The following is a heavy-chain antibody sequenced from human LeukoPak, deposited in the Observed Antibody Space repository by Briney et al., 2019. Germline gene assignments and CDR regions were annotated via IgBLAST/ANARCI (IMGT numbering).Heavy chain of an antibody. CDR1: GYSISSGYY. D-gene: IGHD5-12*01. Sequence: SETLSLTCTVSGYSISSGYYWGWIRQPPGKGLEWIGSIYHSGSTYYNPSLKSRVTISVDTSKNQFSLKLSSVTAADTAVYYCARAIGSPLWIQWLVHYYFDYWGQGTLVTVSS. V-gene: IGHV4-38-2*02. CDR2: IYHSGST. CDR3: ARAIGSPLWIQWLVHYYFDY. J-gene: IGHJ4*02.